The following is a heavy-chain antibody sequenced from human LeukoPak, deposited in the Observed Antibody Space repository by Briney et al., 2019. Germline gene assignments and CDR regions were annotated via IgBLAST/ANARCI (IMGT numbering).Heavy chain of an antibody. CDR2: IYYSGST. CDR1: GGSISSSSYY. V-gene: IGHV4-39*07. J-gene: IGHJ4*02. Sequence: SETLSLTCTVSGGSISSSSYYWGWIRQPPGKGLEWIGSIYYSGSTYYNPSLKSRVTISVDTSKNQFSLKLSSVTAADTAVYYCARGSRYSYGKIDYWGQGTLVTVSS. CDR3: ARGSRYSYGKIDY. D-gene: IGHD5-18*01.